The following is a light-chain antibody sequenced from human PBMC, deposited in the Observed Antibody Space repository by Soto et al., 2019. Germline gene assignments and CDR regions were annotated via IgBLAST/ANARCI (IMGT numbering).Light chain of an antibody. CDR1: SSDVGSYNL. Sequence: QSVLTQPASVSGSPGQSITISCTGTSSDVGSYNLVSWYQQHPGKAPRLIIYEVNKRPSGVSNVFSGSKSGNTASLTISGLQAEDEADYYCSSYAGGITFVLFGGGTKVTVL. CDR3: SSYAGGITFVL. CDR2: EVN. V-gene: IGLV2-23*02. J-gene: IGLJ2*01.